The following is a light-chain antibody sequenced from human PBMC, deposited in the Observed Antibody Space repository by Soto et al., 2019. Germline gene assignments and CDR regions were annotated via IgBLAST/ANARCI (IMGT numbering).Light chain of an antibody. Sequence: EIVLTHSPGTLSLSPGERSTLSCRASQSVCSSYLAWYQQKPGQAPRLLIYGASNRATGVPDRFSGSGSGTVFTLTISSLQSDDFAVYYCQQDLDWPRTFGQGTKVDIK. CDR3: QQDLDWPRT. CDR1: QSVCSSY. V-gene: IGKV3-20*01. CDR2: GAS. J-gene: IGKJ1*01.